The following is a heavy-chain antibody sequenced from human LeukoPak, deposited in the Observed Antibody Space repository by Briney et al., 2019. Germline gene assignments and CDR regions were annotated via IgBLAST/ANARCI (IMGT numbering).Heavy chain of an antibody. J-gene: IGHJ6*03. CDR1: GFTFSDYE. D-gene: IGHD5-18*01. CDR3: ARDATTQVGYVYMDV. V-gene: IGHV3-48*03. CDR2: ISTSGSII. Sequence: GGSLRLSCAASGFTFSDYEMNWVRQAPGKGLEWVSHISTSGSIIHYADSVEGRFTISRDNAKNSLYLQMNSLRAEDTALYYCARDATTQVGYVYMDVWGKGTTVTISS.